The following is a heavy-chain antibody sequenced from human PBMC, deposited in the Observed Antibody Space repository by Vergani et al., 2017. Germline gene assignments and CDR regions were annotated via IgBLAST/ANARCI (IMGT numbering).Heavy chain of an antibody. J-gene: IGHJ5*02. Sequence: QVQLQQWGAGLLKPSETLSLTCAVYGGSFSSYYWSWIRQPPGKGLEWIGYIYYSGSTNYNPSLKSRVTISVDTSKNQFSLKLSSVTAADTAVYYCARERIAAAVNWFDPWGQGTLVTVSS. CDR1: GGSFSSYY. D-gene: IGHD6-13*01. CDR3: ARERIAAAVNWFDP. V-gene: IGHV4-34*11. CDR2: IYYSGST.